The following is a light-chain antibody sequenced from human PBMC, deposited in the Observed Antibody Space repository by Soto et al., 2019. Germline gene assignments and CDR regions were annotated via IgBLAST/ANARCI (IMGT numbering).Light chain of an antibody. J-gene: IGLJ1*01. CDR1: NSDVGGYNY. CDR3: SSYTGRGTNGGTNG. CDR2: GVS. Sequence: QSALTQPRSVSGSPGQSVTISCTGTNSDVGGYNYVSWYQQYPGKAPKLMISGVSERPSGVPDRFSGSKSGNTASLTISGLQAEDEADYYCSSYTGRGTNGGTNGFGTGTKVTVL. V-gene: IGLV2-11*01.